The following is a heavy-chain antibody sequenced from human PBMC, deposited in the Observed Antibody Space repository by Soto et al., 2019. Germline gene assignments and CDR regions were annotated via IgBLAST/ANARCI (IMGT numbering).Heavy chain of an antibody. J-gene: IGHJ4*02. Sequence: GESLKISCKGSGYSFTSYWIGWVRQMPGKGLEWMGIIYPGDSDTRYSPSFQGQVTISADKSISTAYLQWSSLKASDTAMYYCASGPAITMIVVAPHYWGQGTLVTVSS. CDR2: IYPGDSDT. CDR3: ASGPAITMIVVAPHY. CDR1: GYSFTSYW. V-gene: IGHV5-51*01. D-gene: IGHD3-22*01.